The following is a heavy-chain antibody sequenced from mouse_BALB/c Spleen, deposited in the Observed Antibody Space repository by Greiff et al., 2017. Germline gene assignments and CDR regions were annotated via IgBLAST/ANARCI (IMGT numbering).Heavy chain of an antibody. CDR2: ISSGGSYT. J-gene: IGHJ2*01. CDR3: ASGDDY. CDR1: GFPFSSYG. V-gene: IGHV5-6*01. Sequence: EVQGVESGGALVKPGGSLKLSCAASGFPFSSYGMFWVRQTPDNRLGWVATISSGGSYTYYPDSVKGRFTISRDKAKNTLSLQMSSLKSEDTAMYYCASGDDYWGQGTTLTVSS.